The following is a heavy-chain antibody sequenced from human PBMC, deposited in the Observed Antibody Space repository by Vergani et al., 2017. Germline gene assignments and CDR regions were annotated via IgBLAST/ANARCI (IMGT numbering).Heavy chain of an antibody. CDR2: IYPGDSDT. CDR3: ARRDGQGRLFDY. CDR1: GYTFPIHW. J-gene: IGHJ4*02. V-gene: IGHV5-51*01. Sequence: EVQLVQSGAEVKNPGESLNIFCKGSGYTFPIHWIGWARQMPGKALEWMGIIYPGDSDTRYSQSFQGQVTISADKSISTAYLQWSSLKASDTAMYYCARRDGQGRLFDYWGQGTLVTVSS. D-gene: IGHD5-24*01.